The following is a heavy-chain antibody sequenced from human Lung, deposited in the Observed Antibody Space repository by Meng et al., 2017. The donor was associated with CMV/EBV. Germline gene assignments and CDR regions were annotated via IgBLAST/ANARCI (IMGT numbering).Heavy chain of an antibody. CDR3: SSLWGSSRSPLSDY. J-gene: IGHJ4*02. Sequence: SETLSLTCTVSGGSISSSSYYWGWIRQPPGKGLEWIGNIYSSGTTYYNPSLKSRVTISVDTSKNQISLRLTAVTAADTAVYYCSSLWGSSRSPLSDYWGQGTLVXVSS. CDR1: GGSISSSSYY. V-gene: IGHV4-39*01. CDR2: IYSSGTT. D-gene: IGHD6-13*01.